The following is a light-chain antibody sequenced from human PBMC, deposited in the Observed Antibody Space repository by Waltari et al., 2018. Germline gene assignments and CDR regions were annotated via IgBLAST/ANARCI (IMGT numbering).Light chain of an antibody. V-gene: IGLV2-14*01. CDR2: DVS. CDR1: SNDVGGYNS. J-gene: IGLJ2*01. CDR3: SSQSSNNVVL. Sequence: QPALTQPASVSGSPGQSVTIFCTGTSNDVGGYNSVSWYQEHPGQAPGVLIYDVSDRPSGVSDRFSGSKSGNTASLPISGLQAEDEADYYCSSQSSNNVVLFGGGTKLTVL.